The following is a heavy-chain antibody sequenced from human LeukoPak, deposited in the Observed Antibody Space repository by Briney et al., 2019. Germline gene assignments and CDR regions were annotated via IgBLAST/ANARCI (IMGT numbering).Heavy chain of an antibody. CDR1: GFTFRSYA. Sequence: GGSLRLSCTASGFTFRSYAMNWVRQAPGKGLEWVSVINNSGDNTFSDSVEGRFTISRDNSKNMLYLQMSSLRGEDTAVYYCARSLKWNLVGFDYWGQGTLVTVSS. CDR2: INNSGDNT. D-gene: IGHD1-1*01. CDR3: ARSLKWNLVGFDY. J-gene: IGHJ4*02. V-gene: IGHV3-23*01.